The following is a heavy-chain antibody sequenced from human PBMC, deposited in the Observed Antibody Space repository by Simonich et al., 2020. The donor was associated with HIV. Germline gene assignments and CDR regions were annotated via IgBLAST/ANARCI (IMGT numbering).Heavy chain of an antibody. V-gene: IGHV4-34*01. Sequence: QVQLQQWGAGLLKPSETLSLTCAVYGGSFSGYYWSWIRQTPGKGLEWIGENNHSGSTNYNPSLKSRVTISVDTSKNQFSLKLSSVTAADTAVYYCARRHPTTVTTPYFDYWGQGTLVTVSS. J-gene: IGHJ4*02. CDR2: NNHSGST. D-gene: IGHD4-17*01. CDR3: ARRHPTTVTTPYFDY. CDR1: GGSFSGYY.